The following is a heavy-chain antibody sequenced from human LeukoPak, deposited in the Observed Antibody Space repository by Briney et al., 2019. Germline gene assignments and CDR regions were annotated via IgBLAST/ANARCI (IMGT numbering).Heavy chain of an antibody. CDR2: INHSGST. Sequence: SETLSLTCAVYGGSFSGYYWSWIRQPPGKGLEWIGEINHSGSTNYNPSLKSRVTISVDTSKNQFSLKLSSVTAADTAVYYCARRGAAALYWGQGTLVTVSS. J-gene: IGHJ4*02. CDR1: GGSFSGYY. CDR3: ARRGAAALY. V-gene: IGHV4-34*01. D-gene: IGHD4/OR15-4a*01.